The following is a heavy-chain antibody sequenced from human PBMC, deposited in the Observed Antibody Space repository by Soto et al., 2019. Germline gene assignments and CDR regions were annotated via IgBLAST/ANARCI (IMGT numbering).Heavy chain of an antibody. D-gene: IGHD3-16*01. Sequence: GASVKVSCKASGGTFSSYAISWVRQAPGQGLEWMGGIIPIFGTANYAQKFQGRVTITADESTSTAYMELSSLRSEDTAVYYCARDLGPGEGFDYWGQGTLVTVS. CDR1: GGTFSSYA. CDR3: ARDLGPGEGFDY. J-gene: IGHJ4*02. CDR2: IIPIFGTA. V-gene: IGHV1-69*13.